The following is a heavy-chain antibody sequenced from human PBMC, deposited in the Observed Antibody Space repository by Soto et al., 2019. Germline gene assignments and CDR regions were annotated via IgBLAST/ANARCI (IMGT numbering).Heavy chain of an antibody. CDR3: ARSPYTTGYHYSMDV. Sequence: PGESLKISCAASGFSFSLHGMQWVRQAPGKGLEWVAVIWYDGSNKYYADSVKGRFTISRDNSKNTLYLQMNSLRAEDTAVYYCARSPYTTGYHYSMDVWGQGTTVTVSS. D-gene: IGHD3-9*01. CDR2: IWYDGSNK. CDR1: GFSFSLHG. J-gene: IGHJ6*02. V-gene: IGHV3-33*01.